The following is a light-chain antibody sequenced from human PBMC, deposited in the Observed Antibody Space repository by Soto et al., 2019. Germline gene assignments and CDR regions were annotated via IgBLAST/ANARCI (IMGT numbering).Light chain of an antibody. CDR3: SSYTSTGTVV. J-gene: IGLJ2*01. CDR1: SSDVGGYNY. CDR2: DVD. Sequence: QSALTQPASVSGSPGQSITISCTGTSSDVGGYNYVSWYQQHPGKAPKLMIYDVDNRPSGVSNRFSGSRSGNTASLTISGLQAEDEADYSCSSYTSTGTVVFGGGTKLTVL. V-gene: IGLV2-14*01.